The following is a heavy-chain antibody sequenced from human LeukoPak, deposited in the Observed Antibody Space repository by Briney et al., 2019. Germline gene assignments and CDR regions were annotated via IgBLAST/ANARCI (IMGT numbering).Heavy chain of an antibody. CDR3: ARYCSGGSCYPVHWFDP. CDR2: ISAYNGNT. V-gene: IGHV1-18*01. Sequence: ASVKVSCKASGYTFTSYGISWVRQAPGQGLEWMGWISAYNGNTNYAQKLQGRVTMTTDTPTSTAYMELRSLRSDDTAVYYCARYCSGGSCYPVHWFDPWGQGTLVTVSS. CDR1: GYTFTSYG. J-gene: IGHJ5*02. D-gene: IGHD2-15*01.